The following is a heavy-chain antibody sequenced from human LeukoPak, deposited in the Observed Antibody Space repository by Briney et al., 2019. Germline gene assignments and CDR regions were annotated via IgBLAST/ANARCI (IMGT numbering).Heavy chain of an antibody. CDR3: AKTMVRGVKVGGFDY. CDR1: GFTFSSYG. CDR2: IRYDGSNK. J-gene: IGHJ4*02. Sequence: GGSLRLSCAASGFTFSSYGMHWVRQAPGKGLEWVSFIRYDGSNKYYADSVKGRFTISRDNSKNTLYLQMNSLRAEDTAVYYCAKTMVRGVKVGGFDYWGQGTLVTVSS. V-gene: IGHV3-30*02. D-gene: IGHD3-10*01.